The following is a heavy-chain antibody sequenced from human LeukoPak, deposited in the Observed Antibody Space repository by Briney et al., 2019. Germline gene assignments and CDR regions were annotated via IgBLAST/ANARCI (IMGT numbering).Heavy chain of an antibody. Sequence: PSETLSLTCTVSGGSISSYYWSWIRQPPGKGLEWIGYIYYSGSTNYNPSLKSRVTISVDTSKNQFSLKLSSVTAADTAVYYCARQFHVRDRNSAFDIWGQGTMVTVCS. V-gene: IGHV4-59*08. D-gene: IGHD3-10*01. CDR1: GGSISSYY. J-gene: IGHJ3*02. CDR3: ARQFHVRDRNSAFDI. CDR2: IYYSGST.